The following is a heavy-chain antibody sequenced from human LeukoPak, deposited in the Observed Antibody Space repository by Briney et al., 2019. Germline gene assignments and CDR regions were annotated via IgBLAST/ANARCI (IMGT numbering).Heavy chain of an antibody. CDR3: ANRPVCVHYAADY. CDR1: GFTFSSYA. V-gene: IGHV3-23*01. J-gene: IGHJ4*02. D-gene: IGHD3-16*01. Sequence: GGSLRLSCAASGFTFSSYAMSWVRQAPGKGLEWVSAVSGSGGSTYYADSVKGRFTISRDNSKNTLYLQMNSLRAEDTAVYYCANRPVCVHYAADYWGQGTLVTVSS. CDR2: VSGSGGST.